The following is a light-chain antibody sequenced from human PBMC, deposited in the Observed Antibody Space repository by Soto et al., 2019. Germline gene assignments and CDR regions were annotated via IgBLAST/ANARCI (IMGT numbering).Light chain of an antibody. CDR2: GAT. V-gene: IGKV1-6*01. CDR3: LQDYNYPWT. Sequence: ATQMTQSPSSLSASVGDRVTISCRASQGISNYLAWYQQRPGKAPKLLIFGATTLQSGVPSRFSASGSGPDFTLTISSLQPEDFATYFCLQDYNYPWTVGQGTKVDIX. J-gene: IGKJ1*01. CDR1: QGISNY.